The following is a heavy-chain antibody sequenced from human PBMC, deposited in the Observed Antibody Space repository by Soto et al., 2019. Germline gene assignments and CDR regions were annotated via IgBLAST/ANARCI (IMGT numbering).Heavy chain of an antibody. CDR1: GFTFSSYA. CDR3: AKVLHTVTPEWGAFDI. D-gene: IGHD4-17*01. CDR2: ISGSGGST. Sequence: GGSLRLSCAASGFTFSSYAMSWVRQAPGKGLEWVSAISGSGGSTYYADSVKGRFTISRDNSKNTLYLQMNSLRAEDTAVYYCAKVLHTVTPEWGAFDIWGQGTMVTVSS. V-gene: IGHV3-23*01. J-gene: IGHJ3*02.